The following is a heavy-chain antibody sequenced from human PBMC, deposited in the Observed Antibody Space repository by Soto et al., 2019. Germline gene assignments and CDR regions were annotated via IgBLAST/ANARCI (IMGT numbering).Heavy chain of an antibody. D-gene: IGHD2-15*01. J-gene: IGHJ6*02. V-gene: IGHV1-69*13. CDR3: ARFIVVDQNNYYYYGMDV. CDR1: GGTFSSYA. Sequence: GASVKVSCKASGGTFSSYAISWVRQAPGQGLERMGGIIPIFGTANYAQKFQGRVTITADESTSTAYMELSSLRSEDTAVYYCARFIVVDQNNYYYYGMDVWGQGTTVTVSS. CDR2: IIPIFGTA.